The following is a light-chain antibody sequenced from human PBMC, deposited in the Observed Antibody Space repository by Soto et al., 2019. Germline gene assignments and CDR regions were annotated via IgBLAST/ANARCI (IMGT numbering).Light chain of an antibody. V-gene: IGLV2-8*01. CDR1: SSDVGGYNY. CDR2: EVS. J-gene: IGLJ1*01. Sequence: QSALTQPPSASGSPGQSVTISCTGTSSDVGGYNYVSWYQQHPGKAPTLMIYEVSKRPSGVPDRFSGSKSGNTASLTVSGLQADDEADYCCSSYTGSNTPYVFGTGTQLTVL. CDR3: SSYTGSNTPYV.